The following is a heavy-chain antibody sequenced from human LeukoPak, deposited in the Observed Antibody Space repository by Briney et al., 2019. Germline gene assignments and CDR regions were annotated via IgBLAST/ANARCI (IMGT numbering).Heavy chain of an antibody. CDR3: AKGRSYYYYMDV. J-gene: IGHJ6*03. CDR1: GFTFSSYG. V-gene: IGHV3-30*02. Sequence: GGSLRLSCAASGFTFSSYGMHWVRQAPGKGLEWVAFIRYDGSNKYYADSVKGRFTISRDNSKNTLYLQMNSLRAEYTAVYYCAKGRSYYYYMDVWGKGTTVTISS. CDR2: IRYDGSNK.